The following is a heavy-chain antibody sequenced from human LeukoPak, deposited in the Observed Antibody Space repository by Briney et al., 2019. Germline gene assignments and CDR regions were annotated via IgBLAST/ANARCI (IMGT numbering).Heavy chain of an antibody. CDR2: IWYDGSNK. D-gene: IGHD3-16*01. CDR1: GFSLRIYG. Sequence: GRSLRLSCAVSGFSLRIYGMHWVRQAPGKGLEWVAVIWYDGSNKYYAESVKGRFTISRDNSKNTLYLQMNSLRAEDTAVYYCARDQDLYRDGAFDSWGQGTMVTVSS. J-gene: IGHJ3*02. V-gene: IGHV3-33*01. CDR3: ARDQDLYRDGAFDS.